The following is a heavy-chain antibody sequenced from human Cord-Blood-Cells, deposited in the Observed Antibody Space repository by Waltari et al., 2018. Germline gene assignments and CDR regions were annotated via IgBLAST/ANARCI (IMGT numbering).Heavy chain of an antibody. D-gene: IGHD3-10*01. V-gene: IGHV1-69*01. CDR3: ASPNYGSGSYYVPYGMDV. CDR2: IIPIFGTA. J-gene: IGHJ6*02. CDR1: GGTFSSYA. Sequence: QVQLVQSGAEVKKPGSSVKVSCKAAGGTFSSYAVSWVRQAPGHGLEWMGGIIPIFGTANYAQKFQGRVTITADESTSTAYMELSSLRSEDTAVYYCASPNYGSGSYYVPYGMDVWGQGTTVTVSS.